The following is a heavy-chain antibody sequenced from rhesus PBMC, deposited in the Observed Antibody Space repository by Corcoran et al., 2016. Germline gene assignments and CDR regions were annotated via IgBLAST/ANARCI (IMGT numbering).Heavy chain of an antibody. CDR1: GGSIRSSY. Sequence: QLQLQESGPGLVKPSETLSVTYAVYGGSIRSSYWRWIRQAPGKGLEWIGYIYGSGSSTNYNPSLNSRVTLSVDTSKNQLSLKLSSVTAADTAVYYCARESSSSYFDYWGQGVLVTVSS. V-gene: IGHV4-169*02. CDR2: IYGSGSST. CDR3: ARESSSSYFDY. J-gene: IGHJ4*01. D-gene: IGHD6-19*01.